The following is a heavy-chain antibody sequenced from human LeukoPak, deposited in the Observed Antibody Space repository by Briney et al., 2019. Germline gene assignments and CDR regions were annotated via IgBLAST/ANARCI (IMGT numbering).Heavy chain of an antibody. D-gene: IGHD6-19*01. CDR3: ARGVAVAGTVIDY. J-gene: IGHJ4*02. Sequence: GGSLRLSCAASGFTFSSYSMNWVRQAPGKGLEWVSSISSSSSYIYYADSVKGRFTISRDNAKNSLYLQMNSLRAEDTAVYYCARGVAVAGTVIDYWGQGTLVTVSS. CDR2: ISSSSSYI. V-gene: IGHV3-21*01. CDR1: GFTFSSYS.